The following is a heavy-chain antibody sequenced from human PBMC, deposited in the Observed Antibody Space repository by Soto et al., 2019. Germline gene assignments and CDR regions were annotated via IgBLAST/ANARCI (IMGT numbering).Heavy chain of an antibody. J-gene: IGHJ6*02. D-gene: IGHD4-17*01. CDR2: IYHSGST. CDR1: GGSISSGGYS. Sequence: PSETLSLTCAVSGGSISSGGYSWSWIRQPPGKCLEWIGYIYHSGSTYYNPSLKSRVTISVDRSKNQFSLKLSSVTAADTAVYYCARAHYGDYGYGMDVWGQGTTVTVSS. V-gene: IGHV4-30-2*01. CDR3: ARAHYGDYGYGMDV.